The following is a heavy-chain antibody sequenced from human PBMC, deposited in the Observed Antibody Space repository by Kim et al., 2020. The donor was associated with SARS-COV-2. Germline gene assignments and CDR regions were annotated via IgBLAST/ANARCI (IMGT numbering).Heavy chain of an antibody. CDR2: INTYTGNT. CDR1: GYTFTSYA. CDR3: ARGVMADTVESQDAF. V-gene: IGHV7-4-1*02. Sequence: ASVKVSCKASGYTFTSYAMNWVRQAPGQGLEWMVWINTYTGNTKYAQGFKGRVAFTTDTSASTAYMQLSSLKAEDTAVYYCARGVMADTVESQDAF. D-gene: IGHD2-21*01. J-gene: IGHJ3*01.